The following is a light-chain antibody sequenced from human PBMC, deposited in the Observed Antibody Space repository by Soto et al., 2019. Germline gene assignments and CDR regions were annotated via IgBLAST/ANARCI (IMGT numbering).Light chain of an antibody. J-gene: IGKJ4*01. CDR3: QQSYTTPFTFT. CDR2: AAS. Sequence: DIQMTQSPSSLSASVGDRVTITCRASQSISNFLNWYQQKPGKAPKLLIYAASTLQSGVPSRFSGSGSRTDFTLTISSLQPEDFGTYYCQQSYTTPFTFTFGGATKVEIK. V-gene: IGKV1-39*01. CDR1: QSISNF.